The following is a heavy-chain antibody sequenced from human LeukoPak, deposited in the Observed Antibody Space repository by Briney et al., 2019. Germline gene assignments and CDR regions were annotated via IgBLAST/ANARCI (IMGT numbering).Heavy chain of an antibody. D-gene: IGHD4-17*01. Sequence: SETLSLTCTVSGGSISSYYWSWIRQPPGKGLEWIGYIYYSGSTNYNPSLKSRVTISVDTSKNQFSLKLSSVTAADTAVYYCARDHAGGRSATGDAFDIWGQGTMVTVSS. V-gene: IGHV4-59*01. CDR1: GGSISSYY. CDR3: ARDHAGGRSATGDAFDI. J-gene: IGHJ3*02. CDR2: IYYSGST.